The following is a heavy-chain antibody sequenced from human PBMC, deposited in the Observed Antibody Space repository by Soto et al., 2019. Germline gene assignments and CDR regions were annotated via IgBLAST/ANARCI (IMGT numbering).Heavy chain of an antibody. CDR1: GYTFKSYQ. J-gene: IGHJ4*02. V-gene: IGHV1-69*13. CDR2: IIPIFGTA. Sequence: SVKVSCKASGYTFKSYQIYWVRQAPGQRLEWMGGIIPIFGTANYAQKFQGRVTITADESTSTAYMELSSLRSEDTAVYYCARDPATGDYWGQGTLVTVSS. CDR3: ARDPATGDY.